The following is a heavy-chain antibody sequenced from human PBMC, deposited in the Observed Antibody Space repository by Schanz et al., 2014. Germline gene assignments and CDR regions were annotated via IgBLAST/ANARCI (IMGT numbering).Heavy chain of an antibody. Sequence: VQLVESGGGVVQPGRSLRLSCAASGFTFSSYSMNWVRQAPGKGLVWVSRIKSDGSSTSYADSVKGRFTISRDNAKNTLYLQMNSLRAEDTAVYYCARPALWFGDNCFDPWGQGTLVTVSS. CDR2: IKSDGSST. CDR3: ARPALWFGDNCFDP. CDR1: GFTFSSYS. D-gene: IGHD3-10*01. J-gene: IGHJ5*02. V-gene: IGHV3-74*02.